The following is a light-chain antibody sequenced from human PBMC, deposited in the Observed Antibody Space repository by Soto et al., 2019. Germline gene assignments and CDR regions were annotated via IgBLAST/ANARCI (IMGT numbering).Light chain of an antibody. CDR2: DAS. CDR1: QSVSTY. CDR3: QQRSTWIT. J-gene: IGKJ5*01. V-gene: IGKV3-11*01. Sequence: EIVLTQSPGTLTLSPGDRATLSCRASQSVSTYLAWYQQKPGQAPRLLIYDASNRATGIPARLSGSGSGTGFTLTISSLDPEDFAVYYCQQRSTWITFGQGTQVEIK.